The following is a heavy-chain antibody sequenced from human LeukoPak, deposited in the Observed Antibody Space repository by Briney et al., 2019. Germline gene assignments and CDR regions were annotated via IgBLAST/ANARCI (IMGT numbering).Heavy chain of an antibody. Sequence: PGGSLRLSCAASGFTFSSYSMNWVRQAPGKGLGWVSYISSSSSTIYYADSVKGRFTISRDNAKNSLYLQMNSLRAEDTTVYYCASSGTPHLYYYYYYMDVWGKGTTVTVSS. CDR1: GFTFSSYS. D-gene: IGHD6-25*01. V-gene: IGHV3-48*04. J-gene: IGHJ6*03. CDR2: ISSSSSTI. CDR3: ASSGTPHLYYYYYYMDV.